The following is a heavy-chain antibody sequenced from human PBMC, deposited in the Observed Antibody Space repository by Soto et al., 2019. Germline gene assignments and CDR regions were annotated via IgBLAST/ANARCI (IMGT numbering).Heavy chain of an antibody. CDR3: AASYCSGGRCSAYAMDI. CDR1: GGSISSSSYY. V-gene: IGHV4-39*07. CDR2: IYYSGRT. Sequence: SETLSLTCTVSGGSISSSSYYWGWIRQPPGKGLEWIGSIYYSGRTQYNPSLKSRISISVDNPKNQISLKLTSVTAADTARYYCAASYCSGGRCSAYAMDIWGQGTTVTVSS. D-gene: IGHD2-15*01. J-gene: IGHJ6*02.